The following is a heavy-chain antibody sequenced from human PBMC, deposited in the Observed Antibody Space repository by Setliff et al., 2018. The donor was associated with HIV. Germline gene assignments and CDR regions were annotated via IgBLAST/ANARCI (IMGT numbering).Heavy chain of an antibody. V-gene: IGHV4-31*03. CDR3: ARAVSSFTAVDPFYYYYYMDV. CDR2: IYYSGST. Sequence: SETLSLTCTVSGGSISKDAYYWSWIRQHPGKGLEWIGFIYYSGSTYYNPSLKSRVIISVDTSKNQFSLKLSSVTAADTAVYYCARAVSSFTAVDPFYYYYYMDVWGKGTTVTVS. CDR1: GGSISKDAYY. D-gene: IGHD2-15*01. J-gene: IGHJ6*03.